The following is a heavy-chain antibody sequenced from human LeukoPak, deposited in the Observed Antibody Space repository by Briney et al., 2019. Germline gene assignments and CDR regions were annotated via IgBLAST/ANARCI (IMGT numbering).Heavy chain of an antibody. V-gene: IGHV3-53*01. Sequence: GGSLRLSCAASGFTVSSNYMSWVRQAPGKGLEWVSVIYSGGSTYYADSVKGRFTISRDNSKSTLYLQMNSLRADDTAVYYCARALYYDRSGHSHLGGYWGQGTLVTVSS. CDR1: GFTVSSNY. CDR3: ARALYYDRSGHSHLGGY. D-gene: IGHD3-22*01. CDR2: IYSGGST. J-gene: IGHJ4*02.